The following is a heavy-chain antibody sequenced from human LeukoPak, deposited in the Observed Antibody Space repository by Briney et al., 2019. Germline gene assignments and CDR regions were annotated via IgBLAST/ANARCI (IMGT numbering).Heavy chain of an antibody. CDR3: ARWHSHGRYFDY. Sequence: SETLSLTCTVSGGSISGYYWNWLRQPPGQGLEWIGYTSDSGGHTDYKPSLKSRVAISVDTSKNQFSLKLSFAIAADTAVHYCARWHSHGRYFDYWGQGALVTVSS. CDR1: GGSISGYY. D-gene: IGHD2-21*01. V-gene: IGHV4-59*01. J-gene: IGHJ4*02. CDR2: TSDSGGHT.